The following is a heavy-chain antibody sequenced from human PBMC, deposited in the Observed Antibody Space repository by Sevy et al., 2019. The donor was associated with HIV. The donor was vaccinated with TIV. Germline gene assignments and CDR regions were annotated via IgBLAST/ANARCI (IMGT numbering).Heavy chain of an antibody. Sequence: GGSLRLSCGASGFTFSNFWMSWVRQAPGKGLEFVANIKQDGSENFYADSVKGRFTISRDNAKNSLFLQMNNLRVEETAVYYCARDHPSTAPFDYWGQGTLVTVSS. CDR1: GFTFSNFW. V-gene: IGHV3-7*03. CDR2: IKQDGSEN. CDR3: ARDHPSTAPFDY. D-gene: IGHD2-21*02. J-gene: IGHJ4*02.